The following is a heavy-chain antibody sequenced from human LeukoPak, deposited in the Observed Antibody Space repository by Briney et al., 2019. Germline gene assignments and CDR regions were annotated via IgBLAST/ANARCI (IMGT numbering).Heavy chain of an antibody. CDR3: ARQGGITMVRGAIGFFDY. CDR2: IYYSGST. V-gene: IGHV4-59*08. CDR1: GGSISSYY. D-gene: IGHD3-10*01. J-gene: IGHJ4*02. Sequence: SETLSLTCTVSGGSISSYYWSWIRQPPGKGLEWIGYIYYSGSTNYNPSLKSRVTISVDTSKNQFSLKLSSVTAADTAVYYCARQGGITMVRGAIGFFDYWGQGTLVTVSS.